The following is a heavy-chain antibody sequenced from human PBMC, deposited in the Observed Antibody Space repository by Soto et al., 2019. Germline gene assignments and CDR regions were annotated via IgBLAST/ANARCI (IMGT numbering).Heavy chain of an antibody. D-gene: IGHD3-3*01. CDR2: IKQDGSEK. Sequence: GGSLRLSCAASGFPFRSYWMSWVRQAPGKGLEWVANIKQDGSEKYHVDSVKGRFTISRDNAKNSLYLQMNSLRAEDTAVYYCARDRGDYDFWSGYSSASDIWGQGTMVTVSS. CDR3: ARDRGDYDFWSGYSSASDI. V-gene: IGHV3-7*05. J-gene: IGHJ3*02. CDR1: GFPFRSYW.